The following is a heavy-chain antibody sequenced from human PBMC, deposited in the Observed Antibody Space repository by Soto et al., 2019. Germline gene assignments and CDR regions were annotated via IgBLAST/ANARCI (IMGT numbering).Heavy chain of an antibody. D-gene: IGHD2-2*01. CDR2: ISTYNGNT. CDR3: ARDTSNYFDF. V-gene: IGHV1-18*01. Sequence: LRQAPGQGLEWLGWISTYNGNTTYVPKFQGRITMTTDTSTSTAYLELRSLRSDDTALYFCARDTSNYFDFWGQGTPVTVSS. J-gene: IGHJ4*02.